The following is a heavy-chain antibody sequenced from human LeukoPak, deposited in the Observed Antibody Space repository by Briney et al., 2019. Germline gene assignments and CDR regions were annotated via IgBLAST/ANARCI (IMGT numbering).Heavy chain of an antibody. CDR2: INPSGGST. Sequence: GASVNVSCKASGYTFTIYYMHWVRRAPGQGLEWMGIINPSGGSTSYAQKFQGRVTMTRDTSTSLVYMELSSLRSEDTAVYYCAREQVNYDYVWGSYRQPHHAFDIWGQGTMVTVSS. D-gene: IGHD3-16*02. J-gene: IGHJ3*02. V-gene: IGHV1-46*01. CDR3: AREQVNYDYVWGSYRQPHHAFDI. CDR1: GYTFTIYY.